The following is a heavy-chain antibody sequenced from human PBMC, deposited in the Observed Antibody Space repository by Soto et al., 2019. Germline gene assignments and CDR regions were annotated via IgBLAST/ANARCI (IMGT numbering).Heavy chain of an antibody. CDR2: INHSGST. V-gene: IGHV4-34*01. CDR3: ARYAFRGRSPKWGSGSYYGMDV. J-gene: IGHJ6*02. D-gene: IGHD3-16*01. CDR1: GGSFSGYY. Sequence: PSETLSLTCAVYGGSFSGYYWSWIRQPPGKGLEWIGEINHSGSTNYNPSLKSRVTISVDTSKNQFSLKLSSVTAADTAVYYCARYAFRGRSPKWGSGSYYGMDVWGQGTTVTVSS.